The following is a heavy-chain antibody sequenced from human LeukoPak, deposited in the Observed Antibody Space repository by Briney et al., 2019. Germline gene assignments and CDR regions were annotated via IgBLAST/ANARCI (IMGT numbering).Heavy chain of an antibody. CDR1: GFTVSSNY. CDR2: IYSGGST. D-gene: IGHD4-17*01. J-gene: IGHJ4*02. CDR3: ARGGYYGDYVPMDY. V-gene: IGHV3-53*01. Sequence: GGSLRLSCAASGFTVSSNYMSWVRQAPGKGLEWVSVIYSGGSTYYADSVKGRFTISRDNSKNTLYLQMNSLRAEDTAVYYCARGGYYGDYVPMDYWGQGTLVTVSS.